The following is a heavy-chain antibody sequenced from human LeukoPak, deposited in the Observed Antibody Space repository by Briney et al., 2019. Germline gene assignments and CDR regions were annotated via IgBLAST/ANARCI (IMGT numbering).Heavy chain of an antibody. Sequence: GGSLRLSCAASGFTFSSYDVSWVRQAPGKGLEWVSAISGSGGSTYYADSVKGRFTISRDNSKNTLYLQMNSLRAEDTAVYYCAKDFRASYYDRSGEQHWGQGTLVTVSS. V-gene: IGHV3-23*01. D-gene: IGHD3-22*01. CDR1: GFTFSSYD. J-gene: IGHJ1*01. CDR2: ISGSGGST. CDR3: AKDFRASYYDRSGEQH.